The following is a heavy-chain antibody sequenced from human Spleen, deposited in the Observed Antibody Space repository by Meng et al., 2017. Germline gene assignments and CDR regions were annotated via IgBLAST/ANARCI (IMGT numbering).Heavy chain of an antibody. Sequence: QLQLQESGPGLLKPSQTLSLTCTVSGGSISSGDYYWSWIRQPPGKGLEWIGYIYYSGSTYYNPSLKSRVTISVDTSKNQFSLKLSSVTAADTAVYYCASSMTTVTAEIDYWGQGTLVTVSS. D-gene: IGHD4-17*01. CDR1: GGSISSGDYY. CDR3: ASSMTTVTAEIDY. V-gene: IGHV4-30-4*01. J-gene: IGHJ4*02. CDR2: IYYSGST.